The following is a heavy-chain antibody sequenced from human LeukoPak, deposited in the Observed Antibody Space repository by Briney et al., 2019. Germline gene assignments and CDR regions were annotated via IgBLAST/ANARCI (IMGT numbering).Heavy chain of an antibody. J-gene: IGHJ3*02. Sequence: ASVKVSCKASGYTFTSYAMNWVRQAPGQGLEWMGWINTNTGNPTYAQGFTGRFVFSLDTSVSTAYLQISSLKAEDTAVYYCARDRPLMYYYDSSGYGRGAFDIWGQGTMVTVSS. CDR2: INTNTGNP. CDR3: ARDRPLMYYYDSSGYGRGAFDI. V-gene: IGHV7-4-1*02. D-gene: IGHD3-22*01. CDR1: GYTFTSYA.